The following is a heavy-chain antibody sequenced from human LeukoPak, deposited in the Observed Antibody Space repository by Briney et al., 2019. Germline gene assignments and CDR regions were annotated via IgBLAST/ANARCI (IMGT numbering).Heavy chain of an antibody. V-gene: IGHV4-39*01. CDR2: VYYTGST. CDR3: ARQLGDGYNLVYWFDP. D-gene: IGHD5-24*01. Sequence: KSSETLSLTCTVSGGSISSTSYYWGWIRQSPGKGLEWIGCVYYTGSTQDNPSLKGRVTISEDTSKNQFSLKLTSVTAEDTAVYYCARQLGDGYNLVYWFDPWGQGTLVTVSS. J-gene: IGHJ5*02. CDR1: GGSISSTSYY.